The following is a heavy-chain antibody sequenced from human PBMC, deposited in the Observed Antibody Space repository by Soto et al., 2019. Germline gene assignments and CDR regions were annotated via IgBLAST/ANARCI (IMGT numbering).Heavy chain of an antibody. CDR1: GGSISSGDYY. Sequence: SETLSLTCTVSGGSISSGDYYWSWIRQPPGKGLEWIGYIYYSGSTYYNPSLKSRVTISVDTSKNQFSLKLSSVTAADTAVYYCAGEASSGWSPLGPWGQGTLVTVSS. J-gene: IGHJ5*02. CDR3: AGEASSGWSPLGP. V-gene: IGHV4-30-4*01. D-gene: IGHD6-19*01. CDR2: IYYSGST.